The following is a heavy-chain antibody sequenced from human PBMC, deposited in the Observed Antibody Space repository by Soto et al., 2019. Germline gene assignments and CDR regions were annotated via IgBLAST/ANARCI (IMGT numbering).Heavy chain of an antibody. V-gene: IGHV1-2*02. J-gene: IGHJ5*02. CDR1: GYTFTGYY. CDR2: INPNSGGT. Sequence: GASVKVSCKASGYTFTGYYMHWVRQAPGQGLEWMGWINPNSGGTNYAQKFQGRVTMTRDTSISTAYMELSRLGSDDTAVYYCARAVTIFGVVIVNWFGPWGQGTLVTVSS. CDR3: ARAVTIFGVVIVNWFGP. D-gene: IGHD3-3*01.